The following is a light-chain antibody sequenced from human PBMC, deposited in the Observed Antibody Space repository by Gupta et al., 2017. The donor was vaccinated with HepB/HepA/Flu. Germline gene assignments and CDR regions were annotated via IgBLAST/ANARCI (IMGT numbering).Light chain of an antibody. Sequence: ATRMTQSPSSFSASPGDIVTITCRASQDIGIALAWYQQKPGKAPNLLIHAASTLHSGVPSRFSGSGSGTEFTLTISRLQSEDFATFYCQQDYSYPRTFGQGTKVEVK. J-gene: IGKJ1*01. CDR2: AAS. CDR1: QDIGIA. V-gene: IGKV1-8*01. CDR3: QQDYSYPRT.